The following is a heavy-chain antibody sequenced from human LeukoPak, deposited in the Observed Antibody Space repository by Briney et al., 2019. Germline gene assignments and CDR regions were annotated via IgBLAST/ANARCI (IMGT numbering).Heavy chain of an antibody. CDR1: GGTFSSYA. CDR2: IIPILGIA. D-gene: IGHD1-26*01. CDR3: ARLPPRYSGSYYGVDY. Sequence: SVKVSCKASGGTFSSYAISWVRQAPGQGLEWMGRIIPILGIANYAQKFQGRVTITADKSTSTAYMELSSLRSEDTAVYYCARLPPRYSGSYYGVDYWGQGTLVTVSS. V-gene: IGHV1-69*04. J-gene: IGHJ4*02.